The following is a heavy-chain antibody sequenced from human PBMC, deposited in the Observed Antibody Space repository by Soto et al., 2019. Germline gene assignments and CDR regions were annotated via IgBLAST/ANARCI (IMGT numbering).Heavy chain of an antibody. CDR2: IIPILGIA. Sequence: GASVKVSCKASGYTFTSYTISWVRQAPGQGLEWMGRIIPILGIANYAQKFQGRVTITADKSTSTAYMELSSLRSEDTAVYYCARDRGVYYDSSGCYFDYWGQGTLVTVSS. CDR1: GYTFTSYT. D-gene: IGHD3-22*01. CDR3: ARDRGVYYDSSGCYFDY. V-gene: IGHV1-69*04. J-gene: IGHJ4*02.